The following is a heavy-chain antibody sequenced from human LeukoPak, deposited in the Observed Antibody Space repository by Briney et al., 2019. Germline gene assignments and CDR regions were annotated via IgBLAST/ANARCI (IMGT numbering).Heavy chain of an antibody. V-gene: IGHV3-23*01. Sequence: GGSLRLSCAASGFTFSSYGMSWVRQAPGKGLEWVSAISGSGGSTYYADSVKGRFTISRDNSKNTLYLQMNSLRAEDTAVYYCAKRPPFTMVRGVQYYFDYWGQGTLVTVSS. J-gene: IGHJ4*02. CDR2: ISGSGGST. D-gene: IGHD3-10*01. CDR1: GFTFSSYG. CDR3: AKRPPFTMVRGVQYYFDY.